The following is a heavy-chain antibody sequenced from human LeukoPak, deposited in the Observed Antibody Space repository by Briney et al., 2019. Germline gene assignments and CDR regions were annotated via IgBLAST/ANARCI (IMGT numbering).Heavy chain of an antibody. CDR1: GFPFGGYG. V-gene: IGHV3-30*03. D-gene: IGHD5-24*01. CDR3: GRNSPGIGGREDY. J-gene: IGHJ4*02. CDR2: ISYDGSKK. Sequence: GGSLRLSCITSGFPFGGYGMHWVRQAPGKGLEWLAVISYDGSKKYYVDSVRGRFTISRDNSKKTLYLQMNSLRPDDTAFNYGGRNSPGIGGREDYWGQGTRVTVSP.